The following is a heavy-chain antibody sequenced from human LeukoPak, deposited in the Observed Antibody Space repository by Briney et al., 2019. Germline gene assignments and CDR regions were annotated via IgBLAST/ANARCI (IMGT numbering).Heavy chain of an antibody. V-gene: IGHV3-7*01. J-gene: IGHJ4*02. CDR2: IKEDGSKT. CDR1: GFTFNTHW. Sequence: PGGSLRLSCVASGFTFNTHWVSLVRQAPGKGLEWVANIKEDGSKTDYVDSVKGRFTISRDNAKNSVFLQMNSLRAEDTAVYYCAPQTMILVLGGQGTLVTVSS. D-gene: IGHD3-22*01. CDR3: APQTMILVL.